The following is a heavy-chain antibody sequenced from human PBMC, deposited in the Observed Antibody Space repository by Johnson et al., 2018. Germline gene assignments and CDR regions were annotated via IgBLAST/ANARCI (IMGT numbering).Heavy chain of an antibody. CDR3: AKAGMPATDIRAFDS. CDR2: ISYDDDGRNK. J-gene: IGHJ3*02. D-gene: IGHD6-13*01. Sequence: QVQLVESGGGVVQPERSLRLSCTASGFTFNRYGMHWVRQAPGKGLQWVAVISYDDDGRNKYYAVSVKGRFTISRDNSKNTVYLQMNSLRDDETAVYYCAKAGMPATDIRAFDSWGLGTMVTVSS. V-gene: IGHV3-30*18. CDR1: GFTFNRYG.